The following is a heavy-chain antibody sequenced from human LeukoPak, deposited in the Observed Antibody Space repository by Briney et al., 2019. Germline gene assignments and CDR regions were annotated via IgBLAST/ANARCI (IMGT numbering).Heavy chain of an antibody. CDR1: GGSISSSNW. D-gene: IGHD2-2*01. Sequence: SSETLSLTCAVSGGSISSSNWWSWVRPPPGKGLEWIGEIYHSGSTNYNPSLKSRVTISVDTSKNQFSLKLSSVTAAATAVYYCARDSGYCSSTSCSRAMDYWGQGTLVTVSS. J-gene: IGHJ4*02. CDR3: ARDSGYCSSTSCSRAMDY. V-gene: IGHV4-4*02. CDR2: IYHSGST.